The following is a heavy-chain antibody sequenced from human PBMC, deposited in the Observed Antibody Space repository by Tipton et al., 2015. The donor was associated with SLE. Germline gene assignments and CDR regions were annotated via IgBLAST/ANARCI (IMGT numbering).Heavy chain of an antibody. V-gene: IGHV3-53*04. CDR3: ARGSWVVTDNWFDP. D-gene: IGHD2-21*02. J-gene: IGHJ5*02. CDR1: GFTFSIYA. Sequence: SLRLSCAASGFTFSIYATHWVRQAPGKGLEWVSLIYDDGRTYYADSVKGRFTISRHNSRNTVFLQMNSLRVEDTAVYYCARGSWVVTDNWFDPWGQGTLVTVSS. CDR2: IYDDGRT.